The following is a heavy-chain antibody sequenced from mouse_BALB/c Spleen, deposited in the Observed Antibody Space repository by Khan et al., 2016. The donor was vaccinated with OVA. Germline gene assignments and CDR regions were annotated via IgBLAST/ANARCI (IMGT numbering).Heavy chain of an antibody. CDR3: ARAARIKY. V-gene: IGHV3-2*02. J-gene: IGHJ2*01. Sequence: EVQLQESGPGLVKPSQSLSLTCTVTGYSITSGYGWNWIRQFPGNKLEWMGYISYSGSTNYNPSLQSRTSITRDTSKNQFFLPFNSVTTEDTATYYCARAARIKYWGQGTTLTVSA. D-gene: IGHD1-2*01. CDR2: ISYSGST. CDR1: GYSITSGYG.